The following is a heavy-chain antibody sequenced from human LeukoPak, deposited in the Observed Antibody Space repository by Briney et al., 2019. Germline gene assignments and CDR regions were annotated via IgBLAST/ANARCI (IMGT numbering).Heavy chain of an antibody. Sequence: SETLSLTCTVSGGSISSSNYYWGWIRQPPGKGLEWIGSMYYSGSTYYNPSLKSRVTISVDTSKNQFSLKLSSVTAADTAVYYCARHHPRNLWSTLYYYYYMDVWGKGTTVTISS. J-gene: IGHJ6*03. CDR2: MYYSGST. CDR3: ARHHPRNLWSTLYYYYYMDV. V-gene: IGHV4-39*01. D-gene: IGHD3-10*01. CDR1: GGSISSSNYY.